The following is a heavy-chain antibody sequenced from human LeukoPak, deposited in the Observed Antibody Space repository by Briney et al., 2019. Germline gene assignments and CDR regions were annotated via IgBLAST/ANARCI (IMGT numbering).Heavy chain of an antibody. CDR2: ISGSGGGT. CDR1: GFTFSSYA. D-gene: IGHD3-10*01. V-gene: IGHV3-23*01. CDR3: AKPGDRYYFDY. J-gene: IGHJ4*02. Sequence: GGSLRLSCAASGFTFSSYAMSWVRQAPGKGLEWVSAISGSGGGTNYAHSVKGRFTIPRDNSKTTLYLQMNSLRAEDTGVYYCAKPGDRYYFDYWGQGTLVTVSS.